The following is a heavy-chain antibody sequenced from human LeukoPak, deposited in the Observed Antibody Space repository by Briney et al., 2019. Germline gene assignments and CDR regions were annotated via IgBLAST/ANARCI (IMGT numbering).Heavy chain of an antibody. V-gene: IGHV3-66*02. Sequence: PGGSLRLSCAASGFTVSSNYMSWVRQAPGKGLEWVSVIYSGGSTYYADSVKGRFTISRDNSNNTLYLQMNSLRAEDTAVYYCAGAARNYYYYYMDVWGKGTTVTVSS. CDR3: AGAARNYYYYYMDV. D-gene: IGHD6-6*01. CDR2: IYSGGST. CDR1: GFTVSSNY. J-gene: IGHJ6*03.